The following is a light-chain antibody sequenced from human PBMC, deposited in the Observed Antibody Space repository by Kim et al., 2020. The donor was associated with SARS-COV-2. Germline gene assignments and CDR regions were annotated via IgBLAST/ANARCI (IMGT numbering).Light chain of an antibody. V-gene: IGLV6-57*01. CDR2: EDN. Sequence: GKTGTISCTRSSGSIASNYVQWYQQCPGSSPTTVIYEDNQRPSGVPDRFSGSIDSSSNSASLTISGLKTEDEADYYCQSYDSSKWVFGGGTKLTVL. CDR3: QSYDSSKWV. J-gene: IGLJ3*02. CDR1: SGSIASNY.